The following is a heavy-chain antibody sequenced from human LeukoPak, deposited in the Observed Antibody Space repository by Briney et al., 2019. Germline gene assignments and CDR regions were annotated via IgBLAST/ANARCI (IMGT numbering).Heavy chain of an antibody. V-gene: IGHV4-59*08. CDR2: INESVIS. CDR1: GGPLSSYY. CDR3: ARRASMGSSYFFDY. D-gene: IGHD6-6*01. Sequence: SETLSLTCTVSGGPLSSYYWLWLRQPAGKGLEWIGYINESVISNYIPPLKRRVTTSVDTSKNQLSLKLSSVTAADTAVYYCARRASMGSSYFFDYWGQGTLVTVSS. J-gene: IGHJ4*02.